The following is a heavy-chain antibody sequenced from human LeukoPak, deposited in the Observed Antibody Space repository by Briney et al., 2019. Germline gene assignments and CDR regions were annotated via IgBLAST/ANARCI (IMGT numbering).Heavy chain of an antibody. D-gene: IGHD6-19*01. CDR1: GNSITTYW. Sequence: GEPLKISCKASGNSITTYWIGWVRQKPGKGLEWMGIIYPGDSDTRYSPSFQGQVTISADKSISTAYLQWSSLKASDTAMYYCARLNSIAVALEGWFDPWGQGTLVTVSS. J-gene: IGHJ5*02. CDR3: ARLNSIAVALEGWFDP. V-gene: IGHV5-51*01. CDR2: IYPGDSDT.